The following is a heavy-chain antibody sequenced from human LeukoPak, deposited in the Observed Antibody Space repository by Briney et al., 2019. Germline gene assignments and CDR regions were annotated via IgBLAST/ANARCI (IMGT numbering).Heavy chain of an antibody. CDR1: GGSISSYY. D-gene: IGHD5-18*01. J-gene: IGHJ5*02. Sequence: PSETLSLTCTVSGGSISSYYWSWIRQPPGKGLEWIGYIYYSGSTNYNPSLKSRVTISVDTSKNQFSLKLSSVTAADTAAYYCARDTSHGYFWFDPWGQGTLVTVSS. V-gene: IGHV4-59*01. CDR2: IYYSGST. CDR3: ARDTSHGYFWFDP.